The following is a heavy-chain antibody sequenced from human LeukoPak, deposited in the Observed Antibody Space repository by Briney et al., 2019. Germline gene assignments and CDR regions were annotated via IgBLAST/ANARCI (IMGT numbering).Heavy chain of an antibody. CDR2: IKGDGSET. CDR1: GFIFSNNW. CDR3: AKGVREYYYYMDV. D-gene: IGHD3-10*01. J-gene: IGHJ6*03. Sequence: GGSLRLSCAASGFIFSNNWMHWVRQAPGKGLEWLANIKGDGSETNYVDFVRGRFTISRDNTKNSLSLQMNSLRAEDTAVYYCAKGVREYYYYMDVWGKGTTVTVSS. V-gene: IGHV3-7*01.